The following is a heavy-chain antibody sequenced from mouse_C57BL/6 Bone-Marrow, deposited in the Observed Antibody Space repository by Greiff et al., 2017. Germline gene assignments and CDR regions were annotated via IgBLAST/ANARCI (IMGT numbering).Heavy chain of an antibody. J-gene: IGHJ4*01. CDR2: IYPGSGST. CDR1: GYTFTSYW. V-gene: IGHV1-55*01. Sequence: VQLQQSGAELVKPGASVKMSCTASGYTFTSYWITWVKQRPGQGLDWIGDIYPGSGSTNYNEKFKSKATLTVDTSSSTSYMTLSSLTSEDSAVYYCASYDYYAMDYWGQGTSVTVSS. CDR3: ASYDYYAMDY.